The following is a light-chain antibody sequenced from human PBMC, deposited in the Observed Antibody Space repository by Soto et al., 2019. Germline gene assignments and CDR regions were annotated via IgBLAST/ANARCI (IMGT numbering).Light chain of an antibody. J-gene: IGKJ1*01. CDR1: QGIRND. CDR3: LQDHNYPRT. Sequence: AIQIKQSPSSLSASVGDRVTITCRASQGIRNDLGWYQQRPGKAPKLLIYAASSLESGVPSRFSGSGSGTDFTLTISSLQPEDFATYFCLQDHNYPRTFGQGTKVDIK. CDR2: AAS. V-gene: IGKV1-6*01.